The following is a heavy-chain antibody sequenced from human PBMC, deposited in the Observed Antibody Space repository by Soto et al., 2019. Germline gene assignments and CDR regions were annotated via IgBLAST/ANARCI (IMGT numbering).Heavy chain of an antibody. D-gene: IGHD2-2*01. V-gene: IGHV1-69*06. Sequence: GXSVKVSCKASGGTFSSYAISWVRQAPVQGLEWMGGIIPIFGTANYAQKFQGRVTITADKSTSTAYMELSSLRSEDTAVYYCARDFGNEVVPAANLGDYYYGMDVWGQGTTVTVSS. CDR1: GGTFSSYA. CDR2: IIPIFGTA. CDR3: ARDFGNEVVPAANLGDYYYGMDV. J-gene: IGHJ6*02.